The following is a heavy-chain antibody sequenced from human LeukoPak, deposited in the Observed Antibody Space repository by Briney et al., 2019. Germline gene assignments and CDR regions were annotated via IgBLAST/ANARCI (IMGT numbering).Heavy chain of an antibody. CDR2: ITGSSGST. J-gene: IGHJ4*02. CDR1: GFTFSSYA. Sequence: GGSLRLSCAASGFTFSSYAMSWVRQAPGKGLEWVSAITGSSGSTYYADSVEGRFTISRDNAKNTLYLQMNNLRAEDTAMYYCARDQRVTGRPDIDYWGQGTLVIVSS. CDR3: ARDQRVTGRPDIDY. V-gene: IGHV3-23*01. D-gene: IGHD4-11*01.